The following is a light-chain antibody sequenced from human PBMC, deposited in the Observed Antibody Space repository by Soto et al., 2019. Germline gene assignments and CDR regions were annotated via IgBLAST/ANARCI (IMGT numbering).Light chain of an antibody. Sequence: QSALTQPPSASGSPGQSVTISCTGTSSDFGSYNSVSWYQQHPGKAPKLMIYEVNKRPSGVPDRFSGSKSGNTASLTVSGLQAEDEADYYCSSYAGSNNFGVFGTGTKLTVL. CDR3: SSYAGSNNFGV. CDR1: SSDFGSYNS. V-gene: IGLV2-8*01. CDR2: EVN. J-gene: IGLJ1*01.